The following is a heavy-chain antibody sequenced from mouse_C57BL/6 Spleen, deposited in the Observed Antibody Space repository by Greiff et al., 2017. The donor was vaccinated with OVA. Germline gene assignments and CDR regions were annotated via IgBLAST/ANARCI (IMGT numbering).Heavy chain of an antibody. CDR3: TTLEGIYDHDVGWFAY. Sequence: VQLKQSGAELVRPGASVKLSCTASGFNIKDYYMHWVKQRPEQGLEWIGRIDPEDGDTEYAPKFQGKATMTADTSSNTAYLQLSSLTSEDTAVYYCTTLEGIYDHDVGWFAYWGQGTLVTVSA. J-gene: IGHJ3*01. CDR1: GFNIKDYY. V-gene: IGHV14-1*01. D-gene: IGHD2-4*01. CDR2: IDPEDGDT.